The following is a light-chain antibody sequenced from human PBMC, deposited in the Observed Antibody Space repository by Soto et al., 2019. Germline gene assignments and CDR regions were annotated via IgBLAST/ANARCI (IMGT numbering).Light chain of an antibody. CDR3: QRYGSSRPWT. CDR1: QSVTSNY. Sequence: VLTQSARPLSLSPGERATLSCRVSQSVTSNYIAWYQQKPGQAPRLLIYGASSRATGIPDRFSGSGSGTDFTLTISRLEPADFAVYYCQRYGSSRPWTFGQGTKVDIK. CDR2: GAS. J-gene: IGKJ1*01. V-gene: IGKV3-20*01.